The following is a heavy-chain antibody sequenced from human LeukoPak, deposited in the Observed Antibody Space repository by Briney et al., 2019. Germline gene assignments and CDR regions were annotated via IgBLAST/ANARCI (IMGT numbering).Heavy chain of an antibody. CDR3: ARSSVVTAMVHLEY. D-gene: IGHD2-21*02. CDR1: GGTFSSYA. V-gene: IGHV1-69*06. J-gene: IGHJ4*02. CDR2: IIPIFGTA. Sequence: ASVKVSCKASGGTFSSYAISWVRQAPGQGLEWMGGIIPIFGTANYAQKFQGRVTITADKSTSTAYMELSSLRSEDTAVYYCARSSVVTAMVHLEYWGQGTLVTVSS.